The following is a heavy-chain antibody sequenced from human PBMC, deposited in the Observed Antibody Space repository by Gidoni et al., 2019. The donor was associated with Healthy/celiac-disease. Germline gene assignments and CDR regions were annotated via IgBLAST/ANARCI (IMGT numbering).Heavy chain of an antibody. CDR2: MIPIIGTA. CDR3: ARGACCSGGCYSRYYYYGMDV. D-gene: IGHD2-21*02. V-gene: IGHV1-69*01. Sequence: HVQLLHSGAEVKKPGSSVKVSCKASGGPFSSYALSWVRLAPGQGLGWMGGMIPIIGTADYAQEFQGRVAVNADEFTSTACVEWGSLRSEDTAVYYCARGACCSGGCYSRYYYYGMDVWGQGTTVTVSS. CDR1: GGPFSSYA. J-gene: IGHJ6*02.